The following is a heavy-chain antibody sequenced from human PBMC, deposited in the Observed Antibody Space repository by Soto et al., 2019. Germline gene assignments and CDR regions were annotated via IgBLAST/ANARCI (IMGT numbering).Heavy chain of an antibody. CDR3: GKGNPKWETGDVFDI. V-gene: IGHV3-23*01. D-gene: IGHD1-26*01. Sequence: AGSRTLSCAASGFTFSSYAMSWVRQAPGKGLEWVSAISGGVVSTYYADSVRGRSTTPGNNPKNPLFLHRTTLRAEDRALYYVGKGNPKWETGDVFDIGGQGPLFTVS. J-gene: IGHJ3*02. CDR1: GFTFSSYA. CDR2: ISGGVVST.